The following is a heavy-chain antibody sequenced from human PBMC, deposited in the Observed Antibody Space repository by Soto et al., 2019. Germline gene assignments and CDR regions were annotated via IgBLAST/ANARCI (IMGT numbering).Heavy chain of an antibody. CDR3: ARRAIGSSRAFDI. D-gene: IGHD6-6*01. J-gene: IGHJ3*02. Sequence: QEQLVESGGGLVQPGGSLRLSCAASGFTFRDYYMSWLRQAPGKGLEWLSYISSSDNTIYYADSVKGRFTISRDNSKNTLYLQMNSLRAEDTAVYYCARRAIGSSRAFDIWGQGTMVTVSS. CDR2: ISSSDNTI. V-gene: IGHV3-11*01. CDR1: GFTFRDYY.